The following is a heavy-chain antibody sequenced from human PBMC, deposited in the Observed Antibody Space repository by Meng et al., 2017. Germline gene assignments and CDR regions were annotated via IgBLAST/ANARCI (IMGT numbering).Heavy chain of an antibody. V-gene: IGHV2-5*02. CDR2: NYWDDDK. Sequence: QVSVKGSVTPLVKPSQTCSVSCTFSGFSHSTSWVGVGSMRQLAWKALEWLALNYWDDDKRYSPSLKSRLTITKDTSKTQVVLTMTNMDPVDTATYYCAHSYGSNFDYWGQGTLVTVSS. J-gene: IGHJ4*02. CDR1: GFSHSTSWVG. D-gene: IGHD3-10*01. CDR3: AHSYGSNFDY.